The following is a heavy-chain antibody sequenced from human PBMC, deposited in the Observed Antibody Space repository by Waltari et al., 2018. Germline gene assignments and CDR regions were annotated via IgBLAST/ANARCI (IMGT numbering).Heavy chain of an antibody. CDR3: ARAYSIHYYGSGSYPDF. D-gene: IGHD3-10*01. CDR1: GGSFSGYY. Sequence: QVQLQQWGAGLLKPSETLSLTCAVYGGSFSGYYWSWIRQPPGKGLEWIGEIKQSGSPNYDPALKGRVTISVDTSKNQFSLNLSSVTAADTAVYYCARAYSIHYYGSGSYPDFWGQGTLVTVSS. V-gene: IGHV4-34*01. CDR2: IKQSGSP. J-gene: IGHJ4*02.